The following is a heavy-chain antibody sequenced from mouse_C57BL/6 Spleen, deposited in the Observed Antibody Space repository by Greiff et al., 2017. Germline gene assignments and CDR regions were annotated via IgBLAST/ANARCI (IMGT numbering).Heavy chain of an antibody. J-gene: IGHJ4*01. D-gene: IGHD2-3*01. CDR3: ARIYDGYDIYYAMDY. V-gene: IGHV1-72*01. CDR1: GYTFTSYW. CDR2: IDPNSGGT. Sequence: VQLQQPGAELVKPGASVKLSCKASGYTFTSYWMHWVKQRPGRGLEWIGRIDPNSGGTKYNEKFKSKATLTVDKPSSTAYMQLSSLTSEDSAVYYCARIYDGYDIYYAMDYWGQGTSVTVSS.